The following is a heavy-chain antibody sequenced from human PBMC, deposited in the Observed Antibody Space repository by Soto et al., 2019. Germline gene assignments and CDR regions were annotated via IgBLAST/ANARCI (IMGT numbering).Heavy chain of an antibody. CDR2: INHSGST. Sequence: SETLSLTCAVYGGSFSGYYWSWIRQPPGKGLEWIGEINHSGSTNYNPSLKSRVTISVDTSKNQFSLKLSSVTAADTAVYYCARDLRGITIFGVAYYYYGMDVWGQGTTVTVSS. CDR1: GGSFSGYY. CDR3: ARDLRGITIFGVAYYYYGMDV. D-gene: IGHD3-3*01. V-gene: IGHV4-34*01. J-gene: IGHJ6*02.